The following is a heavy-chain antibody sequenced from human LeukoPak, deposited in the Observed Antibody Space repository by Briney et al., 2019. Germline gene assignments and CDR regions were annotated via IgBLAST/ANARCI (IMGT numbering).Heavy chain of an antibody. CDR3: ARSTGNNWNYNY. Sequence: ASVKVSCKASGGTFSSYGISWVRQAPGQGLEWMGWISAYNGNTNYAQKLQGRVTMTTDTSTSTAYMELRSLRSDDTAVYYCARSTGNNWNYNYWGQGTLVTVSS. D-gene: IGHD1-7*01. CDR1: GGTFSSYG. V-gene: IGHV1-18*01. J-gene: IGHJ4*02. CDR2: ISAYNGNT.